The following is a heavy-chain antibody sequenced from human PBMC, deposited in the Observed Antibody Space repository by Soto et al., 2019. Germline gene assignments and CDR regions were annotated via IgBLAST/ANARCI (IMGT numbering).Heavy chain of an antibody. CDR3: AKGTGAFWSGYPLYFDY. V-gene: IGHV3-23*01. J-gene: IGHJ4*02. CDR2: ISGSGGST. CDR1: GFPFSSFA. Sequence: VQLSESGGGLVQPGGSLRLSCAASGFPFSSFAMSWVRQAPGKGLEWVSAISGSGGSTYYADSVKGRFTISRDNSKNALDLQMNSLRAEDTAVYYCAKGTGAFWSGYPLYFDYWGQGTLVTLSS. D-gene: IGHD3-3*01.